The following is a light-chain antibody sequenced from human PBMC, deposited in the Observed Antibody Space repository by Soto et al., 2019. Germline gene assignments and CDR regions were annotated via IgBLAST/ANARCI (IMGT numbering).Light chain of an antibody. CDR2: DVS. CDR1: SSDVGAYNY. Sequence: QSALTQPASVSGSPGQSITISCTGTSSDVGAYNYVSWYQQHPGKAPKLMIYDVSNRPSGISDRFSVSKSGNTASLTISNLQADDEAYYYCSSYTNSGTYVFGTGTKLTVL. CDR3: SSYTNSGTYV. J-gene: IGLJ1*01. V-gene: IGLV2-14*01.